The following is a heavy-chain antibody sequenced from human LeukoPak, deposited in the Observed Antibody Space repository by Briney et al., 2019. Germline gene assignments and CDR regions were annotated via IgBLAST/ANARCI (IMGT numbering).Heavy chain of an antibody. CDR3: ARAYNWNAGWFDP. V-gene: IGHV1-18*01. J-gene: IGHJ5*02. CDR1: GYTFTSYG. D-gene: IGHD1-1*01. CDR2: ISAYNGNT. Sequence: ASVKVSCKVSGYTFTSYGISWVRQAPGQGLEWMGWISAYNGNTNYAQKFQGRVTMTRDTSISTAYMELSRLRSDDTAVYYCARAYNWNAGWFDPWGQGTLVTVSS.